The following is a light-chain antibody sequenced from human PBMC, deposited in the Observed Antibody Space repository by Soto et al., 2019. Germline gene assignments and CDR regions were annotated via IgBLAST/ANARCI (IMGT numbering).Light chain of an antibody. CDR2: KAS. V-gene: IGKV1-5*03. CDR3: QEYNNWAFT. Sequence: DIQMTQSPSTLSASVGDGVIITCRASQSVSRWLAWYQQKPGKAPKLLIYKASTLESGVPARFSGSGSGTEFTLTITSMQSEEFAVYHCQEYNNWAFTVGSGT. CDR1: QSVSRW. J-gene: IGKJ3*01.